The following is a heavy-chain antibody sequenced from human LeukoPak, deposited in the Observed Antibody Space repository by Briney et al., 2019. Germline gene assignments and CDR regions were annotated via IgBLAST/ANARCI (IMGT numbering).Heavy chain of an antibody. D-gene: IGHD3-10*01. CDR1: GFTFSSYS. J-gene: IGHJ4*02. V-gene: IGHV3-21*01. CDR2: ISSSSSYI. Sequence: GGSLRLSCAASGFTFSSYSMNWVRQAPGKGLEWVSSISSSSSYIYYADSVKGRFTTSRDNAKNSLYLQMNSLRAEDTAVYYCARDKYGSGSYYSPHFDYWGQGTLVTVSS. CDR3: ARDKYGSGSYYSPHFDY.